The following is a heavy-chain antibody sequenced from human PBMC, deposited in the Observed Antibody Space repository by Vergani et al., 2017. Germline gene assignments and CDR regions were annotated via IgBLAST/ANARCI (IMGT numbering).Heavy chain of an antibody. CDR2: ISFDGTNE. Sequence: QVQLVESGGGVVQPGTSLRLSCVVSGFALNRHAMYWVRQAPGKGLEWVVGISFDGTNEYYPDLVKGRFTISRDIAKNTLYLQVNSLKTEDTAVYYCATLPLQTQQQVTSWGQGTLVTVSS. D-gene: IGHD6-13*01. CDR3: ATLPLQTQQQVTS. CDR1: GFALNRHA. J-gene: IGHJ5*02. V-gene: IGHV3-30-3*01.